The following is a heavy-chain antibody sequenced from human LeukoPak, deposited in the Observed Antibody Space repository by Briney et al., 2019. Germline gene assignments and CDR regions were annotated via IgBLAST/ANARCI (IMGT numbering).Heavy chain of an antibody. Sequence: SETLSLTCTVSGGSISSSSYYWGWIRQPPGKGLEWIGSIYYSGSTYYNPSLKSRVTISVDTSKNQFSLKLSSVTAADTAVYYCARQVAVAGPRLAYWGQGTLVTVSS. CDR1: GGSISSSSYY. CDR3: ARQVAVAGPRLAY. CDR2: IYYSGST. J-gene: IGHJ4*02. V-gene: IGHV4-39*01. D-gene: IGHD6-19*01.